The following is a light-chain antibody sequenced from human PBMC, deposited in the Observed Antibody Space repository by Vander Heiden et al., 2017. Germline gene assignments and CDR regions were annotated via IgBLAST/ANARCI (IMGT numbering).Light chain of an antibody. CDR1: SGSIASNY. J-gene: IGLJ2*01. V-gene: IGLV6-57*01. Sequence: NFMLTHPHSVSESPGKTVTISCTRSSGSIASNYVQWYQQRPGSSPTTVIYEDNQRPSGVPDRFSGSIDSSSNSASLTISGLKTEDEADYYCQSYDSSNGVVFGGGTKLTVL. CDR3: QSYDSSNGVV. CDR2: EDN.